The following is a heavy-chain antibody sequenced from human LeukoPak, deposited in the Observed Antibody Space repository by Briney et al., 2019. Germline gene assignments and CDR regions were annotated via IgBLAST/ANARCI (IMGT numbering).Heavy chain of an antibody. CDR2: IYYSGST. CDR3: ARTYDSSASGFDY. Sequence: SETLSLTCTVSGGSISSGGYYWSWIRQHPGKGLEWIGYIYYSGSTYYNPSLKSRVTISVDTSKNHFSLTLSSVTAADTAVYYCARTYDSSASGFDYWGQGTLVTVSP. V-gene: IGHV4-31*03. J-gene: IGHJ4*02. D-gene: IGHD3-22*01. CDR1: GGSISSGGYY.